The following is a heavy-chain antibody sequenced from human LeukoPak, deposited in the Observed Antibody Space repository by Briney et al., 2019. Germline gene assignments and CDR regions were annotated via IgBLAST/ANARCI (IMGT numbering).Heavy chain of an antibody. D-gene: IGHD3-22*01. CDR2: IYYIGST. CDR1: DGSVTNSNYY. J-gene: IGHJ4*02. CDR3: ARSVYYDSSDHYYRYFDY. V-gene: IGHV4-39*01. Sequence: SETLSLTCTVSDGSVTNSNYYWGWIRQPPGKGLEWIGSIYYIGSTYYNPSLKSRVTISVDTSKNQFSLRLSSVTAADTAVYYCARSVYYDSSDHYYRYFDYWGQGTLVTVSS.